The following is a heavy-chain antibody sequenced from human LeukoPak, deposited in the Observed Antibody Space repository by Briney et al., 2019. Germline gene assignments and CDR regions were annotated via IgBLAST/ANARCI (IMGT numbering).Heavy chain of an antibody. V-gene: IGHV4-34*01. CDR2: INHSGST. CDR3: ARDRPRGAIDY. D-gene: IGHD4/OR15-4a*01. CDR1: GGSFSGYY. J-gene: IGHJ4*02. Sequence: PSETLSLTCAVYGGSFSGYYWSWIRQPSGKGLEWIGEINHSGSTNYNPSLKSRVTISVDTSKNQFSPKLSSVTAADTAVYYCARDRPRGAIDYWGQGTLVTVSS.